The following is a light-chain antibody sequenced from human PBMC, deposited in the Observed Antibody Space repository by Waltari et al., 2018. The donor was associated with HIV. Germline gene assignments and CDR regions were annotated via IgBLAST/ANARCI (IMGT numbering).Light chain of an antibody. V-gene: IGKV4-1*01. CDR2: WAS. CDR3: QQYYTSPKT. Sequence: DIVMTQSQDSLAVFLGERATIDCQSSQSVFYGSNNRNHLAWYQQKAGQPPKLLIAWASTRESGVPDRFSGSGSETDFTLTTSSLQAEDVAVYYCQQYYTSPKTFGQGTKVEIK. J-gene: IGKJ1*01. CDR1: QSVFYGSNNRNH.